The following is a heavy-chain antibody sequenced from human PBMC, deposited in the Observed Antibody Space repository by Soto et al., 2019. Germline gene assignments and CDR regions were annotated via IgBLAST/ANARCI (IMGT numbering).Heavy chain of an antibody. Sequence: QVQLMQSGAEVKKPGSSVKVSCKASRGTFSTSAISWVRQAPGEGLEWVGGIMPIFATPDYAQKFQGRVTISADESTATAYLELTSLTTDDTAVYYCARDKDRQQLGGNYYYILDVWGQGTAITVS. CDR3: ARDKDRQQLGGNYYYILDV. CDR2: IMPIFATP. V-gene: IGHV1-69*12. CDR1: RGTFSTSA. D-gene: IGHD3-3*02. J-gene: IGHJ6*02.